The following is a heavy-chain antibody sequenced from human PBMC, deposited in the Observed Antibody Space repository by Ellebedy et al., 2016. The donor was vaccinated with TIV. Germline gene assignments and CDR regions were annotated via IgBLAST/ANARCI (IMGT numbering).Heavy chain of an antibody. CDR1: GFSFRSYW. D-gene: IGHD4-17*01. Sequence: GESLKISCAASGFSFRSYWMSWVRQAPGKGLEWVANIYHGGSQQFYVDSVKGRFTISRDNAKNSLYLQMNSLRVEDTAVYYCARRGSYGDYAVQINNWFDRWGQGTLVTVYS. CDR2: IYHGGSQQ. J-gene: IGHJ5*02. V-gene: IGHV3-7*01. CDR3: ARRGSYGDYAVQINNWFDR.